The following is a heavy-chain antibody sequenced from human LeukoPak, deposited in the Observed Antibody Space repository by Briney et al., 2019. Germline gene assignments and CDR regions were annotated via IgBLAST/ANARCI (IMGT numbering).Heavy chain of an antibody. CDR1: GGTFSSYA. Sequence: SVKVSCKASGGTFSSYAISWARQAPGQGLEWMGSIIPIFGTANYAQKFQGRVTITADESTSTAYMELSSLRSEDTAVYYCARWVVVVPAARYNWFDPWGQGTLSPSPQ. CDR2: IIPIFGTA. CDR3: ARWVVVVPAARYNWFDP. J-gene: IGHJ5*02. V-gene: IGHV1-69*01. D-gene: IGHD2-2*01.